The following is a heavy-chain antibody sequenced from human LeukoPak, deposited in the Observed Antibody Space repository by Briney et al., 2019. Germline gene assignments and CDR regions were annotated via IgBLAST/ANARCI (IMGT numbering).Heavy chain of an antibody. J-gene: IGHJ4*02. V-gene: IGHV3-49*04. CDR1: GFTFGYYA. Sequence: GRSLRLAFTAPGFTFGYYAMSWVRQAPGKGLERVEFIRSKAYGGTTEYAASVKGRFTISRDDSKSIAYLQMNSLKTEDTAVYYCTRDFQRMTTVTTGDYWGQGTLVTVSS. CDR2: IRSKAYGGTT. D-gene: IGHD4-17*01. CDR3: TRDFQRMTTVTTGDY.